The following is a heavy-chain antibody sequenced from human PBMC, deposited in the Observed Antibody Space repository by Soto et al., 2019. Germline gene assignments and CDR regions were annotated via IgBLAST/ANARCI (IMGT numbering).Heavy chain of an antibody. J-gene: IGHJ4*02. Sequence: EVQLLESGGGLVQTGGSLRLSCTASGFTFSTYALSWVRQAPGKGLEWVSTISNSGGSTYYADSMKGRFTISRDNSKNTLYLQMNSLRAEDPAVYFCAKALDTTVFNFEYWGPRTLVTVSS. V-gene: IGHV3-23*01. CDR3: AKALDTTVFNFEY. CDR1: GFTFSTYA. D-gene: IGHD5-18*01. CDR2: ISNSGGST.